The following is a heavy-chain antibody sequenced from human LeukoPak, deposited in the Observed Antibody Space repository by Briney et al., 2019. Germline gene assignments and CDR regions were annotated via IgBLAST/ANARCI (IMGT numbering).Heavy chain of an antibody. Sequence: ASVKVSFKASAYTFTAKNLHWVRQAPGQGLEWMGSVNPNSGGRTYAQKFQGRVSMTSDATINTAFMKLKTLTSNGTTVYYCAPKSGYSSGWFIGWGQGTLVIVSS. J-gene: IGHJ4*02. D-gene: IGHD6-19*01. V-gene: IGHV1-2*02. CDR1: AYTFTAKN. CDR3: APKSGYSSGWFIG. CDR2: VNPNSGGR.